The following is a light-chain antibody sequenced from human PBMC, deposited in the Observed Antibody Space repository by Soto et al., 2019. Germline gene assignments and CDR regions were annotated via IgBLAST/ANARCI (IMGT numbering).Light chain of an antibody. V-gene: IGKV1-5*01. Sequence: DGQMTQSPSTLSASVGDRVTITCRTTQRNSNWLAWYQQKPGKAPRLVIFDASTLQSGVPSRFSGSGSGPNFTLTISGLQPDDFATYYCQQYNSYPLSFVGGTKIEIK. J-gene: IGKJ4*01. CDR1: QRNSNW. CDR3: QQYNSYPLS. CDR2: DAS.